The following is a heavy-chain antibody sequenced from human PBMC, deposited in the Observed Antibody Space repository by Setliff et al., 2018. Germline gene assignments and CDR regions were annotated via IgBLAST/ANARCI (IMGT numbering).Heavy chain of an antibody. CDR2: IDYSRNT. CDR1: GGPISSYY. J-gene: IGHJ4*02. Sequence: EPLSLTCTVSGGPISSYYWSWIRQPPGKGLEWIGYIDYSRNTNYNPSLKSRVTISVDTSKNQFSLKLSSVNAADTAVYYCARGPGSSSWPGDYYFDYWGQGTLVTVSS. CDR3: ARGPGSSSWPGDYYFDY. V-gene: IGHV4-59*01. D-gene: IGHD6-13*01.